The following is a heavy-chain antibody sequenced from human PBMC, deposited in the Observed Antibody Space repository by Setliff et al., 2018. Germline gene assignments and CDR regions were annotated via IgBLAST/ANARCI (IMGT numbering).Heavy chain of an antibody. CDR1: GLTFSSYA. D-gene: IGHD3-10*01. CDR2: IRGSGGST. J-gene: IGHJ4*02. Sequence: GGSLRLSCVASGLTFSSYAMTWVRQAPGKGLEWLSAIRGSGGSTLYADSVKGRFTISRDNSQNTLFLQMTSLRVEDTAVYYCFGAGTCSYWGQGTLVTVSS. V-gene: IGHV3-23*01. CDR3: FGAGTCSY.